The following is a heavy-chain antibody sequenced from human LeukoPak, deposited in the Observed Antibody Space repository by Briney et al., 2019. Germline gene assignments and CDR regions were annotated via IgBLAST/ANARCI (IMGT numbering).Heavy chain of an antibody. CDR1: GYTFTSYG. V-gene: IGHV1-18*01. CDR2: ISAYNGNT. Sequence: ASVRVSCKASGYTFTSYGISWVRQAPGQGLEWMGWISAYNGNTNYAQKLQGRVTMTTDTSTSTAYMELRSLRSDDTAVYYCARDGSGVAASAFDIWGQGTMVTVSS. J-gene: IGHJ3*02. D-gene: IGHD2-15*01. CDR3: ARDGSGVAASAFDI.